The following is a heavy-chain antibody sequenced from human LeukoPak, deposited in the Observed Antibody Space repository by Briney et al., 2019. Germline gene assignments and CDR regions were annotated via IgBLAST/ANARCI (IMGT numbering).Heavy chain of an antibody. CDR1: GFTFDDYA. D-gene: IGHD3-22*01. CDR3: TRDLRGSSGFYYGFADS. J-gene: IGHJ4*02. CDR2: IRSKPYGGTT. Sequence: PGGSLRLSCTTSGFTFDDYAMSWFRQAPGKGLEWVAFIRSKPYGGTTEYAASVKGRFTISRDNSKGIAYLQMNSLKTEDTAVYFCTRDLRGSSGFYYGFADSWGQGTLVTVSS. V-gene: IGHV3-49*03.